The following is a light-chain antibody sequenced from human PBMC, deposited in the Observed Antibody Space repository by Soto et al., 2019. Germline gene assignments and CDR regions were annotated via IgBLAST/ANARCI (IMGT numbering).Light chain of an antibody. Sequence: SYELTQPPSVSVAPGKTATITCGGNNIRSKNVHWHQQKPGQAPVLVIYYDTDRPSGIPERFSGSNSGNTATLTISRVEAGDEADYYCQVYDSSSDHPVFGGGTKVTVL. CDR1: NIRSKN. J-gene: IGLJ2*01. CDR3: QVYDSSSDHPV. V-gene: IGLV3-21*04. CDR2: YDT.